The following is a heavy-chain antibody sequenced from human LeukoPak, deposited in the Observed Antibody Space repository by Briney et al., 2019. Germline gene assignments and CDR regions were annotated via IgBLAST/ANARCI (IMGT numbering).Heavy chain of an antibody. CDR2: INPNSGGT. J-gene: IGHJ4*02. CDR3: ARGGIHSSGSLRTFDL. V-gene: IGHV1-2*02. Sequence: ASVKVSCKASGYTFTDYYIHWVRQAPGQGLEWMGWINPNSGGTKYAQNFQGRVTMTRDTSISTAYMELSRLTSDDTAVYYCARGGIHSSGSLRTFDLWGQGTLVTVSS. CDR1: GYTFTDYY. D-gene: IGHD3-22*01.